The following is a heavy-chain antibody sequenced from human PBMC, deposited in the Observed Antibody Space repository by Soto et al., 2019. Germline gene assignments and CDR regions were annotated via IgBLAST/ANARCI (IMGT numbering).Heavy chain of an antibody. V-gene: IGHV1-69*12. CDR2: IIPVFATT. Sequence: QVQLVQSGAEVKIPGSSVKVSCNASGGTFSTYVITWVRQAPGQGLEWMGGIIPVFATTNYAQKFQGRVSLSADESTNTAYMELTRLRSDDAAVYYCARARGMGGMDVWGQGTTVTVSS. J-gene: IGHJ6*02. D-gene: IGHD2-8*01. CDR1: GGTFSTYV. CDR3: ARARGMGGMDV.